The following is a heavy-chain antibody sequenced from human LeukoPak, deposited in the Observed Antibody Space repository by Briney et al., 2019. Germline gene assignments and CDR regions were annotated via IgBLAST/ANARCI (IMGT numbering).Heavy chain of an antibody. Sequence: SETLSLTCAVYGGSFSGYYWSWIRQPPGKGLEWIGEINHSGSTNYNPSLKSRVTISVDTSKNQFSLKLSSVTAADTAVYYCARAGALPPRHGAFDIWGQGTKVTVSS. CDR1: GGSFSGYY. J-gene: IGHJ3*02. D-gene: IGHD3-10*01. V-gene: IGHV4-34*01. CDR2: INHSGST. CDR3: ARAGALPPRHGAFDI.